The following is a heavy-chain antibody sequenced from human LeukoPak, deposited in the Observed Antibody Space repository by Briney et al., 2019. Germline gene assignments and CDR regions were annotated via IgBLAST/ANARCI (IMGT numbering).Heavy chain of an antibody. D-gene: IGHD6-19*01. J-gene: IGHJ4*02. CDR3: ARDLAVAGTNY. Sequence: ASVKVSCKASGYTFTGYYMHWVRQAPGQGLEWMVWINPNSGGTNYAQKFQGRVTMTTDTSISTAYMELSRLRSDDTAVYYCARDLAVAGTNYWGQGTLVTVSS. V-gene: IGHV1-2*02. CDR2: INPNSGGT. CDR1: GYTFTGYY.